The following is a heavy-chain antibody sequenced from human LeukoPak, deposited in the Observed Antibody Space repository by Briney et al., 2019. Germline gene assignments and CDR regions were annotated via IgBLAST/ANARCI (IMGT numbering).Heavy chain of an antibody. J-gene: IGHJ6*04. D-gene: IGHD2-21*02. V-gene: IGHV4-4*07. Sequence: PSDTLSLTCTVSGGSISGSYWSWIRQPAGKRLEWIGRVHSSGDTNYSPSLKSRVTMAVDTSKNQFSLTLTSVTAADTAVYYCARFRCADGCYPDDVWGKGTTVTASS. CDR3: ARFRCADGCYPDDV. CDR1: GGSISGSY. CDR2: VHSSGDT.